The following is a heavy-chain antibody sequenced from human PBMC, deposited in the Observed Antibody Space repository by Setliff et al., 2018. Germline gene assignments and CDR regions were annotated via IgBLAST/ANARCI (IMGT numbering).Heavy chain of an antibody. V-gene: IGHV4-39*02. Sequence: SETLSLTCTVSGGSMSNYYWDWIRQPPGKGLEWIGTVYYTGRTYYNPSLKSRVTTAVDAPDNHFSLKLRSVTAADTAVYYCARAPNDLGVDWLFNNYFDYWGHGTLVTVSS. D-gene: IGHD3-9*01. J-gene: IGHJ4*01. CDR2: VYYTGRT. CDR3: ARAPNDLGVDWLFNNYFDY. CDR1: GGSMSNYY.